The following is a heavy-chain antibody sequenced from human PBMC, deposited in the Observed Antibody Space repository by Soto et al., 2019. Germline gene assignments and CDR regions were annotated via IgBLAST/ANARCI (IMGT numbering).Heavy chain of an antibody. CDR3: ARRYKSAGWLEP. D-gene: IGHD1-1*01. CDR2: INPATGNT. CDR1: GYSFATYA. Sequence: QVQLVQSGAEVKKPGTSVKVSCKASGYSFATYAIHWVRQAPGQGLEWMGWINPATGNTEYSDKFQVRVTFTRDTSATTAYMELRGLRSEDTAVYYCARRYKSAGWLEPWGQGTLVTVSS. J-gene: IGHJ5*02. V-gene: IGHV1-3*01.